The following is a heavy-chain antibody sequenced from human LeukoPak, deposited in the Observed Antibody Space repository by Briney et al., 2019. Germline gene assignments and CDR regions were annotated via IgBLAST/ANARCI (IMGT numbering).Heavy chain of an antibody. CDR1: GFTFSIYA. Sequence: GGSLRLSRVASGFTFSIYAMNWVRQAPGKGLEWVSGISGGGGSTYYADSVKGRFTISRDNSKNTLYLQMNSLRAEDTAVYYCAKDKGYIVGAPGDYWGQGILVTVSS. V-gene: IGHV3-23*01. CDR3: AKDKGYIVGAPGDY. CDR2: ISGGGGST. J-gene: IGHJ4*02. D-gene: IGHD1-26*01.